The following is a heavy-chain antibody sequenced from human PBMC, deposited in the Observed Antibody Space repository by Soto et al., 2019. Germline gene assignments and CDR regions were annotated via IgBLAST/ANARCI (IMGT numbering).Heavy chain of an antibody. Sequence: QVQLVESGGGVVQPGRSLRLSCAASGFTFSSYGMHWVRQAPGKGLEWVTVISYDGKVAYYADSVKGRFTISRDNSKNTLYLQMNSLRTEDTAMYYCAKEGPITNWYFDYWGQGTRVTVSS. CDR3: AKEGPITNWYFDY. J-gene: IGHJ4*02. D-gene: IGHD1-1*01. CDR1: GFTFSSYG. V-gene: IGHV3-30*18. CDR2: ISYDGKVA.